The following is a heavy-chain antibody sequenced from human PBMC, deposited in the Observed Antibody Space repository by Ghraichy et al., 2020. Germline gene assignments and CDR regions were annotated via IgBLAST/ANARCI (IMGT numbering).Heavy chain of an antibody. Sequence: SCAASGFTFDDYTMHWVRQAPGKGLEWVSLITWNGGSTYYGDSVKGRFTASRVNSKNSLFLQMNSLRTEDTALYYCAAEYYYDSSGSFHYWGQGTLVTVSS. J-gene: IGHJ4*02. V-gene: IGHV3-43*01. CDR1: GFTFDDYT. CDR2: ITWNGGST. D-gene: IGHD3-22*01. CDR3: AAEYYYDSSGSFHY.